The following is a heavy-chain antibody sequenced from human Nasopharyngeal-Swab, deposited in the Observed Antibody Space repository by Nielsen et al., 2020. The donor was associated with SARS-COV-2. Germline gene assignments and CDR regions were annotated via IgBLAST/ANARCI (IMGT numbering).Heavy chain of an antibody. D-gene: IGHD6-19*01. V-gene: IGHV1-8*01. CDR3: ARDTSGSIAVADY. CDR2: MNPNSGNT. CDR1: GYTFTSYD. Sequence: ASVKVSCQASGYTFTSYDINWVRQATGQGLEWMGWMNPNSGNTGYAQKFQGRVTMTRNTSISTAYMELSSLRSEDTAVYYCARDTSGSIAVADYWGQGTLVTVSS. J-gene: IGHJ4*02.